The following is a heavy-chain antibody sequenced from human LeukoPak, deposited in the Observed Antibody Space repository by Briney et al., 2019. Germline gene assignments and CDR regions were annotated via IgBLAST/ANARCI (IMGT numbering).Heavy chain of an antibody. CDR2: IYYSGST. CDR1: GGSISSSSYY. D-gene: IGHD3-22*01. J-gene: IGHJ4*02. Sequence: SETLSLTCTVSGGSISSSSYYWGWIRQPPGKGLEWIGSIYYSGSTYYNPPLKSRVTISVDTSKNQFSLKLSSVTAADTAVYYCARSTVHYYDSSGYYPFDYWGQGTLVTVSS. CDR3: ARSTVHYYDSSGYYPFDY. V-gene: IGHV4-39*07.